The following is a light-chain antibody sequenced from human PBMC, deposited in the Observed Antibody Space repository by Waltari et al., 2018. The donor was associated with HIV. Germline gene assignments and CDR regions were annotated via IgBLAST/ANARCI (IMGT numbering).Light chain of an antibody. V-gene: IGKV2-28*01. CDR3: MQSLHAPYT. J-gene: IGKJ2*01. Sequence: DIVMAQSPLSLPVTPAESASIPCRSTQNLLHRNVNYFFDWYVQKPGRSPLLLFYCGSIRGSGVPHRFSGSATGTDFTLKISRVEAEDVGVYCCMQSLHAPYTLGQGTKLEIK. CDR2: CGS. CDR1: QNLLHRNVNYF.